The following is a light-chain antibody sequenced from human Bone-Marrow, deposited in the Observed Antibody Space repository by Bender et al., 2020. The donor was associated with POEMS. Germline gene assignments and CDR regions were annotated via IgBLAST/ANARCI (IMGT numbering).Light chain of an antibody. CDR2: SSH. CDR3: AVWDDSLNGWV. V-gene: IGLV1-44*01. J-gene: IGLJ3*02. Sequence: QSVLTQPLSASGTPGQRVTISCSGGSSNIGAHAVNWYQHLPGTAPKLLIYSSHRRPSEVPDRFSGSKSGTSASLAIGGLEFEEEADYCCAVWDDSLNGWVFGGGTKLTVL. CDR1: SSNIGAHA.